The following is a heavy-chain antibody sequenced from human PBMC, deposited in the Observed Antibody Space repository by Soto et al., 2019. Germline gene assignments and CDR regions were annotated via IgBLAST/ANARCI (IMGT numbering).Heavy chain of an antibody. D-gene: IGHD6-6*01. CDR1: GFTFSSYA. CDR3: ARDGISGSSSFRRVLYFDY. V-gene: IGHV3-30-3*01. CDR2: ISYDGSNK. Sequence: QVQLVESGGGVVQPGRSLRLSCAASGFTFSSYAMRWVRQAPGKGLEWVAVISYDGSNKYYADSVKGRFTISRDNSKNTLYLQMNSLRAEDTAVYYCARDGISGSSSFRRVLYFDYWGQGTLVTVSS. J-gene: IGHJ4*02.